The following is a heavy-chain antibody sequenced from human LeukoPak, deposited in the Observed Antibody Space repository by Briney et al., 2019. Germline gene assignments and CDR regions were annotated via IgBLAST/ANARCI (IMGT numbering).Heavy chain of an antibody. CDR1: GFTFSNYA. Sequence: AGGSLRLFCVASGFTFSNYAMSWVRQAPGKGLEWVSGIVNSGGSTYYADSVRGRLTISRDNSKKTVYLQMSSLRGDDTAIYYCAKDRAGYSYGMFDSWGQGTLVTVSS. V-gene: IGHV3-23*01. CDR2: IVNSGGST. CDR3: AKDRAGYSYGMFDS. J-gene: IGHJ4*02. D-gene: IGHD5-18*01.